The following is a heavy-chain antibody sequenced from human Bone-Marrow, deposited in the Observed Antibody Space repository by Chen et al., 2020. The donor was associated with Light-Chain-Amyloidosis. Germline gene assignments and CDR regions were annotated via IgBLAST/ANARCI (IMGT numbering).Heavy chain of an antibody. V-gene: IGHV4-39*07. Sequence: QLHLQESGPGLVRPSETLSLTCAVSGGALTSTSYYAGWIRQPPGKGLEWIGSVYYDGTTFYNPSLERRVAISVDTSRNQFSLKLTSVTAADTAIYYCARLTVAGYFDLWGQGALVTVS. CDR1: GGALTSTSYY. CDR2: VYYDGTT. J-gene: IGHJ4*02. D-gene: IGHD6-19*01. CDR3: ARLTVAGYFDL.